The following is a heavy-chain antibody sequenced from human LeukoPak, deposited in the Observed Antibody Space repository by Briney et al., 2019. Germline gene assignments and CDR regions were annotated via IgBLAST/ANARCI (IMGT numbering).Heavy chain of an antibody. Sequence: GGSLRHSRGPSGFTFCESWRSWFRQTPGEGRGWVASIKDDGSDKYYLDSVRGRFTISRDNAEDSLYLQLDDLRAEDTAVFYCARHLLRGQNFDYWGQGTLVTVSS. CDR3: ARHLLRGQNFDY. V-gene: IGHV3-7*01. CDR1: GFTFCESW. CDR2: IKDDGSDK. J-gene: IGHJ4*02.